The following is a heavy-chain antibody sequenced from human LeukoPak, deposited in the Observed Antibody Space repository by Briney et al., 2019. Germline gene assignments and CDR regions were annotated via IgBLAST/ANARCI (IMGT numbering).Heavy chain of an antibody. CDR1: GYTFTSYG. CDR3: ARVVVATIRDFDY. D-gene: IGHD5-12*01. Sequence: ASVKVSFKASGYTFTSYGISWVRQAPGQGLEWMGWISAYNGNTNYAQKLQGRVAMTTDTSTRTAYMELRSLRSDDTAVYYGARVVVATIRDFDYWGQGTLVTVSS. CDR2: ISAYNGNT. V-gene: IGHV1-18*01. J-gene: IGHJ4*02.